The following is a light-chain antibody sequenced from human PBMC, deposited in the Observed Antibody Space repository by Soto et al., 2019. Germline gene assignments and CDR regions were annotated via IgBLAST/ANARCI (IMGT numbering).Light chain of an antibody. CDR3: TSYAGSDNPVL. CDR1: SNDIGEYHY. Sequence: QSALTQPPSASGSPGQSVTIPCTGTSNDIGEYHYVSWYQQHPGKAPKLMIYEVTQRPSGVPHRFSGSKPGNTASLTVSGLQPEDEADYYCTSYAGSDNPVLFGGGTKVTVL. V-gene: IGLV2-8*01. CDR2: EVT. J-gene: IGLJ2*01.